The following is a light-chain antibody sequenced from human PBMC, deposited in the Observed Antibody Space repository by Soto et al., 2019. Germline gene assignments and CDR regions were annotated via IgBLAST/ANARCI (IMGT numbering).Light chain of an antibody. CDR1: QSVSSSY. V-gene: IGKV3-20*01. Sequence: EIVLTQSPGTLSLSPGERATLSCRAIQSVSSSYLAWYQQNPGQAPRLLIYGASSRATGIPDRFSGSGSGTDFTLTISRLEPEDFAVYYCQQYGSSPPITLGQGTRLE. CDR2: GAS. CDR3: QQYGSSPPIT. J-gene: IGKJ5*01.